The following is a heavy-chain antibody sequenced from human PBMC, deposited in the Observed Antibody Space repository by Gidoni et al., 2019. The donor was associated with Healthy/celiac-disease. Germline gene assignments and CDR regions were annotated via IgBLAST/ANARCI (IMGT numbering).Heavy chain of an antibody. Sequence: EVQLVESGGGLVKPGGSLRLSCAASGFTFSSYSMTWVRQAPGKGLEWFSSISSSSSYIYYADTVKGRFTISRDNAKNSLYLQMNSLRAEDTAVYYCARDPPLGYCSSTSCYEDDYWGQGTLVTVSS. CDR3: ARDPPLGYCSSTSCYEDDY. V-gene: IGHV3-21*01. CDR1: GFTFSSYS. J-gene: IGHJ4*02. CDR2: ISSSSSYI. D-gene: IGHD2-2*01.